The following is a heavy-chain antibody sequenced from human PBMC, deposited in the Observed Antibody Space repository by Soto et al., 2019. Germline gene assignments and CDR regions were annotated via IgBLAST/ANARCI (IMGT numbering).Heavy chain of an antibody. CDR3: ARGDYYDTSGFYHYYYGLEV. Sequence: SETLSLTCSVSGGSIIRYYWSWIRQPPGKGLQWIGYSSYSGRTKFNPSLKSRVTMSVDTSNNQFSLRLSSVTAADTAVYYCARGDYYDTSGFYHYYYGLEVWGQGTTVTVSS. CDR1: GGSIIRYY. CDR2: SSYSGRT. J-gene: IGHJ6*02. V-gene: IGHV4-59*01. D-gene: IGHD3-22*01.